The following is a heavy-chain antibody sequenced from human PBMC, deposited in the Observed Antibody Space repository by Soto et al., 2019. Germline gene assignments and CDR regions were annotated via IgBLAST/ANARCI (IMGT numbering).Heavy chain of an antibody. V-gene: IGHV3-23*01. CDR1: GFTFSSYA. CDR3: AGWSIRFSDY. J-gene: IGHJ4*02. CDR2: ISGSGGST. D-gene: IGHD3-3*01. Sequence: EVQLLESGGGLVQPGGSLRLSCAASGFTFSSYAMSWVRQAPGKGLEWVSAISGSGGSTYYADSVKGRFAISRDNSKNSLYLQMNRLRAEDTAVYYCAGWSIRFSDYGGQGTLVTVSS.